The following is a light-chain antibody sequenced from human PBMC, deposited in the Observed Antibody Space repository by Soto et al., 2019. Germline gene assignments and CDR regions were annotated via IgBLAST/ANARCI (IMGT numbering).Light chain of an antibody. CDR2: KAS. V-gene: IGKV1-5*03. CDR3: QQYMSYS. CDR1: QRINIY. J-gene: IGKJ1*01. Sequence: DIQRTQSPSSLSTSIGDRVTITCRASQRINIYLNWYRQKPGKAPKLLIYKASSLESGVPSRFSGSGSGTEFTLTISSMQPDDFATYYCQQYMSYSFGQGIKVDIK.